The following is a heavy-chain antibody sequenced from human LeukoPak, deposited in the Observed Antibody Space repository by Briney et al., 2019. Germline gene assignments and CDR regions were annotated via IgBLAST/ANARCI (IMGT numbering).Heavy chain of an antibody. V-gene: IGHV4-38-2*02. D-gene: IGHD1-26*01. Sequence: PSETLSLTCTVSGYSISSGYYWGWIRQPPGKGLEWIGSIYHSGSTYYNPSLKSRVTISVDTSKNQFSLKLSSVTAADTAVYYCARRSSGSYYKTDYWGQGTLVTVSS. CDR2: IYHSGST. CDR1: GYSISSGYY. J-gene: IGHJ4*02. CDR3: ARRSSGSYYKTDY.